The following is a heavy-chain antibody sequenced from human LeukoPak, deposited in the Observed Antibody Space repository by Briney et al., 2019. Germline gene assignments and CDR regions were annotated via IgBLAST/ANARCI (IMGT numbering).Heavy chain of an antibody. CDR1: GGSISSYY. V-gene: IGHV4-34*01. CDR3: ARAGRITVFGVDPKRWFDP. CDR2: INHSGST. Sequence: SETLSLTCTVSGGSISSYYWSWIRQPPGKGLEWIGEINHSGSTNYNPSLKSRVTISVDTSKNQFSLKLSSVTAADTAVYYCARAGRITVFGVDPKRWFDPWGQGTLVTVSS. J-gene: IGHJ5*02. D-gene: IGHD3-3*01.